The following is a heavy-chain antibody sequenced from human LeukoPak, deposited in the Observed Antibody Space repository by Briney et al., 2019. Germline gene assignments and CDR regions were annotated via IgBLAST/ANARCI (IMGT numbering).Heavy chain of an antibody. CDR2: IIPIFGTA. CDR1: GGTFSSYA. Sequence: SVKVSCKASGGTFSSYAISWVRQAPGQGLEWMGGIIPIFGTANYAQKFQGRVTITADESTSTAYVELSSLRSEDTAVYYCASAGDSQRDFYYYYGMDVWGQGTTVTVSS. CDR3: ASAGDSQRDFYYYYGMDV. V-gene: IGHV1-69*13. J-gene: IGHJ6*02. D-gene: IGHD4-17*01.